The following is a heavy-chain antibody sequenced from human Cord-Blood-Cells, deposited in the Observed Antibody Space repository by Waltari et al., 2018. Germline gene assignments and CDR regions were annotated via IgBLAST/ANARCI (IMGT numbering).Heavy chain of an antibody. J-gene: IGHJ6*03. CDR3: ATRNSGSYYYYYYMDV. V-gene: IGHV1-24*01. CDR2: VDPEDVDT. Sequence: QVQLVQSGAEVKKPGASVKVSCKVSGYTLTELSMHWVRQAPGKGLEGMGGVDPEDVDTIYAPKFQGRVTMTEDTSPDTAYMELSSLRSGDTAVYYCATRNSGSYYYYYYMDVWGKGTTVTVSS. CDR1: GYTLTELS. D-gene: IGHD1-26*01.